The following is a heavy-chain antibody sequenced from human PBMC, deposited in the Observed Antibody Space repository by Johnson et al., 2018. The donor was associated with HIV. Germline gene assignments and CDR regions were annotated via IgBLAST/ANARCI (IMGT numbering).Heavy chain of an antibody. J-gene: IGHJ3*02. CDR3: ARPGYYDSSGLDAFDI. Sequence: VQLVESGGGLVQPGGSLRLSCAASGFTFSSHAMHWVRQAPGKGLEYVSGISGNGGSTYYANSVTGRFTLARDNSKNTLYVQMGSLRAEDTAVYYCARPGYYDSSGLDAFDIWGQGTMVTVSS. D-gene: IGHD3-22*01. CDR2: ISGNGGST. V-gene: IGHV3-64*01. CDR1: GFTFSSHA.